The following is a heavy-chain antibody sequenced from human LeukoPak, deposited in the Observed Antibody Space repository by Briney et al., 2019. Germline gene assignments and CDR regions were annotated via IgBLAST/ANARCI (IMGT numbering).Heavy chain of an antibody. J-gene: IGHJ4*02. CDR1: GFTVSNNY. V-gene: IGHV3-66*01. D-gene: IGHD6-19*01. CDR2: IYSGGST. Sequence: GGSLRLSCAASGFTVSNNYMSWVRQAPGKGLEWVSVIYSGGSTYYADSVKDRFTISRDNSKNTLYLQMNSLRAEDTAVYYCASGWYASYYFEYWGQGTLVTVSS. CDR3: ASGWYASYYFEY.